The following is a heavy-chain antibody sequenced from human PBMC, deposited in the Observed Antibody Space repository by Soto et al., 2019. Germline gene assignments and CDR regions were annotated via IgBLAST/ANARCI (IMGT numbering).Heavy chain of an antibody. J-gene: IGHJ6*02. CDR2: IHHSGST. Sequence: QVQLQQWGAGLLKPSETLSLTCAVYGGSFSGYYWSWVRQPPGTGLEWIGAIHHSGSTNYNPSLKSRVTISGDTPKNQFSLKLSSVTAADTAVYYCARGVGSSWYLCGYGMDVWGQGTTVTVSS. V-gene: IGHV4-34*01. CDR3: ARGVGSSWYLCGYGMDV. D-gene: IGHD6-13*01. CDR1: GGSFSGYY.